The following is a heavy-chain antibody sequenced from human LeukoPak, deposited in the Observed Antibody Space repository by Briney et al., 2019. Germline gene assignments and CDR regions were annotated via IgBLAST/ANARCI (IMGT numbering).Heavy chain of an antibody. D-gene: IGHD3-22*01. J-gene: IGHJ4*02. Sequence: PETLSLTCTVSGGSISSYYWSWIRQPAGKGLEWIGRIYTSGSTNYNPSLKSRVTMSVDTSKNQFSLKLSSVTAADTAVYYCARERRLYDSSFGYFALPNANFDYWGQGTLVTVSS. CDR3: ARERRLYDSSFGYFALPNANFDY. CDR1: GGSISSYY. CDR2: IYTSGST. V-gene: IGHV4-4*07.